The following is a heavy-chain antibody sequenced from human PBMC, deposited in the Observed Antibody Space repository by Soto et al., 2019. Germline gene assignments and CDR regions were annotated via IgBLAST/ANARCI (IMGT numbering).Heavy chain of an antibody. J-gene: IGHJ5*01. CDR3: AKDRDPDGIWTFDS. Sequence: EVQLLEHGGQLVQPGESLRLSCAASGFTFRTFTMNWVRQAPGKGLEWVSGIIGGDGDKFYSDSVKGRFTISRDNSKDMLCLQMSSLRVDDTAVYYCAKDRDPDGIWTFDSWGQGTLVTVSS. CDR2: IIGGDGDK. V-gene: IGHV3-23*01. D-gene: IGHD3-9*01. CDR1: GFTFRTFT.